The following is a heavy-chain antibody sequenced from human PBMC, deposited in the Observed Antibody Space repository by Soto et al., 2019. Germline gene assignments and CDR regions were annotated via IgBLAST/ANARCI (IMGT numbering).Heavy chain of an antibody. V-gene: IGHV2-5*02. Sequence: ESGPTLVNPTHPLTLTCTFSGFSLSTSGVGVGWIRQPPGKALEWLALIYWDDDKRYSPSLKSRLTITKDTSKNQVVLTMTNMDPVDTATYYCAHRMGIAAAGTFFDYWGQGTLVTVSS. CDR1: GFSLSTSGVG. CDR2: IYWDDDK. CDR3: AHRMGIAAAGTFFDY. D-gene: IGHD6-13*01. J-gene: IGHJ4*02.